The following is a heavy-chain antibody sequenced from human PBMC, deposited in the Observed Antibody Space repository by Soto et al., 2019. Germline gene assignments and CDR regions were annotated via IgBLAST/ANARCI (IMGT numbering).Heavy chain of an antibody. CDR3: ARGVYGSGNYYTGPSAFDI. D-gene: IGHD3-10*01. Sequence: QVRLEQSGAEVKKPGSSVKISCKASGGTLSDHGVSWLRQAPGQGLVWVGGTIPVFNTAKYAPKFQGRVTIAADKSTNIDYMELGSLRSDDTAFYYCARGVYGSGNYYTGPSAFDIWGQGTLVIVSS. CDR1: GGTLSDHG. CDR2: TIPVFNTA. J-gene: IGHJ3*02. V-gene: IGHV1-69*06.